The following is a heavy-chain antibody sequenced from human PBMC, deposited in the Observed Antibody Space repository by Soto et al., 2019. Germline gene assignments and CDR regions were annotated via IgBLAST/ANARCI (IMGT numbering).Heavy chain of an antibody. CDR1: GGSVSSGSYY. CDR3: ATGGDYDILTGYSNWFDP. D-gene: IGHD3-9*01. J-gene: IGHJ5*02. V-gene: IGHV4-61*01. Sequence: SETLSLTCTVSGGSVSSGSYYWSWIRQPPGKGLEWIGYISYSGSTNYNPSLKSRVTISVDTSKNQFSLKLSSVTAADTAVYYCATGGDYDILTGYSNWFDPWGQGTLVTVSS. CDR2: ISYSGST.